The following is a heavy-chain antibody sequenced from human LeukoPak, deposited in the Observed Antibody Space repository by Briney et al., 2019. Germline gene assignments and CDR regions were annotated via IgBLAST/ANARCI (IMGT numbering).Heavy chain of an antibody. J-gene: IGHJ4*02. V-gene: IGHV4-59*08. CDR3: ARGLPWGYYFDY. Sequence: PSETLSLTCTVSGGSISSYSWSWIRQPPGKGLEWIGYIYYSGSTYYNPSLKSRVTISVDTSKNQFSLKLSSVTAADTAVYYCARGLPWGYYFDYWGQGTLVTVSS. CDR1: GGSISSYS. CDR2: IYYSGST. D-gene: IGHD3-16*01.